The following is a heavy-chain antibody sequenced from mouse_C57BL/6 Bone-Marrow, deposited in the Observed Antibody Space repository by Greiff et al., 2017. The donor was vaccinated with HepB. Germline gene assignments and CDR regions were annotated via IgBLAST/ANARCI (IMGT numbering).Heavy chain of an antibody. CDR1: GFTFSSYG. Sequence: EVNLVESGGDLVKPGGSLKLSCAASGFTFSSYGMSWVRQTPDKRLEWVATISSGGSYTYYPDSVKGRFTISRDNAKNTLYLQMSSLKSEDTAMYYCASKNWDGAYWGQGTLVTVSA. CDR2: ISSGGSYT. J-gene: IGHJ3*01. D-gene: IGHD4-1*01. CDR3: ASKNWDGAY. V-gene: IGHV5-6*01.